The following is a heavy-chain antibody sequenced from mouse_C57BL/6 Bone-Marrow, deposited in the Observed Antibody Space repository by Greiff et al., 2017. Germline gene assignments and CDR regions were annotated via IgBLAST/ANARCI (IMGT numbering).Heavy chain of an antibody. V-gene: IGHV5-12*01. D-gene: IGHD1-1*01. J-gene: IGHJ2*01. CDR3: ARGDYYGNYFDY. CDR2: ISNGGGST. CDR1: GFTFSDYY. Sequence: EVKVVESGGGLVQPGGSLKLSCAASGFTFSDYYMYWVRQTPEKRLEWVAYISNGGGSTYYPDTVKGRFTISRDNAKNPLYLQMSRLKSEDTAMYYCARGDYYGNYFDYWGQGTTLTVSS.